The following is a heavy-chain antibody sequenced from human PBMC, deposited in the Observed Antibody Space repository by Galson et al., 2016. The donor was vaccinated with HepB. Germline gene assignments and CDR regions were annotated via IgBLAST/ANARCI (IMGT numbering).Heavy chain of an antibody. J-gene: IGHJ4*02. CDR2: IWSDGSNR. D-gene: IGHD5-12*01. Sequence: SLRLSCAASGFTFSNYGMHWVRQAPGKRLEWVAVIWSDGSNRYYADSVKGRFTISRDNSNNTLYLQLDSLGVEETAVYYCAREVDAEIVPTIPGCWGQGTLVIVSS. CDR1: GFTFSNYG. V-gene: IGHV3-33*01. CDR3: AREVDAEIVPTIPGC.